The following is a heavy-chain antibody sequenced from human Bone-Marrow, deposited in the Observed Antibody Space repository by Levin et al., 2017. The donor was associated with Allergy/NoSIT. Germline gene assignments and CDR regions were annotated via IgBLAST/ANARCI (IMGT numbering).Heavy chain of an antibody. D-gene: IGHD3-10*01. J-gene: IGHJ3*01. CDR1: GASISTGAYS. CDR2: IFPSGST. V-gene: IGHV4-61*02. Sequence: SETLSLTCTVSGASISTGAYSWNWIRQPAGSRLEWIGRIFPSGSTNYNPSLKSRLTISVDTSKNQFSLRLSSVTAADTAVYYCARALLGFREPLVNAIDLWGQGTMVTVSS. CDR3: ARALLGFREPLVNAIDL.